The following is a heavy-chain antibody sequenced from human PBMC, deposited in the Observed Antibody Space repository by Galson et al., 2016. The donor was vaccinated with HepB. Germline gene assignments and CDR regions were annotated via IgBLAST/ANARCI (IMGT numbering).Heavy chain of an antibody. J-gene: IGHJ4*02. CDR1: GYTFNVYF. V-gene: IGHV1-2*06. CDR3: ARSARNTLGRERGFDY. CDR2: INPNSGGI. D-gene: IGHD3-10*01. Sequence: SVKVSCKASGYTFNVYFLHWVRQAPGQGLEWMGRINPNSGGINYAQKFQGRVTMTRDTSISTAYMELSRLTSDDTAVYYCARSARNTLGRERGFDYWGQGTLVTVSS.